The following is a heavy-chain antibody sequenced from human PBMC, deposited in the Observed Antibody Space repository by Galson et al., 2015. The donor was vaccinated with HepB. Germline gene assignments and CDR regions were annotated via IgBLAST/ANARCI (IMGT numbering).Heavy chain of an antibody. D-gene: IGHD6-6*01. Sequence: SVKVSCKASGGTFGSYGISWVRQAPGQGLEWMGGIIPIIGTANYAQRFQGRVTITADESTSTAYMELSSLRSEDTAVYYCARVQRYSSSSETSHYYGMDVWGQGTTVTVSS. V-gene: IGHV1-69*13. CDR2: IIPIIGTA. CDR3: ARVQRYSSSSETSHYYGMDV. J-gene: IGHJ6*02. CDR1: GGTFGSYG.